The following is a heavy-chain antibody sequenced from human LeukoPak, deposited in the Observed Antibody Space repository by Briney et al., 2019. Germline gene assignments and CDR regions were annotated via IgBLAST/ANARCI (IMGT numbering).Heavy chain of an antibody. CDR2: INPNSGGT. J-gene: IGHJ4*02. CDR1: GYTFTGYY. V-gene: IGHV1-2*02. D-gene: IGHD3-22*01. Sequence: GASVKVSCKASGYTFTGYYMHWVRQAPGQGLEWMGWINPNSGGTNYAQKFQGRVTMTRDTSISTAYMELSSLRSEDTAVYYCARGLTNYYDSSGYSSSADYWGQGTLVTVSS. CDR3: ARGLTNYYDSSGYSSSADY.